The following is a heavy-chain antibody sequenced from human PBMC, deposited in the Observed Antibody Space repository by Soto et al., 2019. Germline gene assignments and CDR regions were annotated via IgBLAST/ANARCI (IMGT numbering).Heavy chain of an antibody. CDR3: ARESSVAEAWVHAFDI. Sequence: SVKVSCKASGGTFSSYAISWVRQAPGQGLEWMGGIIPIFGTANNAQKFQGRVTITADESTSTAYMELSSLRSEDTAVYYCARESSVAEAWVHAFDIWGQGTMVTVSS. J-gene: IGHJ3*02. CDR1: GGTFSSYA. V-gene: IGHV1-69*13. CDR2: IIPIFGTA. D-gene: IGHD6-19*01.